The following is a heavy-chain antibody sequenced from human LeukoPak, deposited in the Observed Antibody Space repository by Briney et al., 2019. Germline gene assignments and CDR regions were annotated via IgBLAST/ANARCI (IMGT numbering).Heavy chain of an antibody. CDR2: IYYTGSP. D-gene: IGHD3-10*01. CDR3: ARETRSGSLNWFDP. V-gene: IGHV4-59*01. J-gene: IGHJ5*02. Sequence: PSETLSLTCTVSGDSISGYYWSWIRQPPGKGLEWIGYIYYTGSPNYNPSLKSRVTISVDTSKNQFSLKPSSVTAADAAVYYCARETRSGSLNWFDPWGQGTLVTVSS. CDR1: GDSISGYY.